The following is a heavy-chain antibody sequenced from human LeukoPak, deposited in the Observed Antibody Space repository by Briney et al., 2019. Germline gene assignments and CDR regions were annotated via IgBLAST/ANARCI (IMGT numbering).Heavy chain of an antibody. CDR3: ASWPGGWYGEDS. CDR2: IYGGGST. CDR1: GFTVGNNF. V-gene: IGHV3-53*01. J-gene: IGHJ4*02. D-gene: IGHD6-19*01. Sequence: PGGSLRLSCAASGFTVGNNFMSWVRQAPGKGLEWVSVIYGGGSTYYADSVKGRFTISRDTSKNTLYLQMNSLRAEDTAVYYCASWPGGWYGEDSWGQGTLVTVSS.